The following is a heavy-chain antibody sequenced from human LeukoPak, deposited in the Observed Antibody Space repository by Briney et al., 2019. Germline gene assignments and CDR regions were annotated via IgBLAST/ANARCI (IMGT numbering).Heavy chain of an antibody. Sequence: RASVKVSCKASGYTFTGYYMHWVRQAPGQGLEWMGWINPNSGGTNYAQKFQGRVTMTRDTSISTAYMELSRLGSDDTAVYYCARGDSSSWYNPSIDYWGQGTLVTVSS. CDR1: GYTFTGYY. D-gene: IGHD6-13*01. CDR2: INPNSGGT. CDR3: ARGDSSSWYNPSIDY. V-gene: IGHV1-2*02. J-gene: IGHJ4*02.